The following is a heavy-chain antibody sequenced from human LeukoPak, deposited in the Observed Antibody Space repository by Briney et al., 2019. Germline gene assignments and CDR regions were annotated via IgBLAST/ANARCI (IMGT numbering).Heavy chain of an antibody. CDR2: IRQDGSER. D-gene: IGHD2-15*01. Sequence: GGSLRLSCAASGFTFSTYWMTWVRQAPGKGLEWVANIRQDGSERYYVDSVKGRFTISRDNAKNSLYLQMNSVRAEDTAVYYCARPKESDSRILYFDPWGQGTLVTVSS. CDR3: ARPKESDSRILYFDP. CDR1: GFTFSTYW. J-gene: IGHJ5*02. V-gene: IGHV3-7*01.